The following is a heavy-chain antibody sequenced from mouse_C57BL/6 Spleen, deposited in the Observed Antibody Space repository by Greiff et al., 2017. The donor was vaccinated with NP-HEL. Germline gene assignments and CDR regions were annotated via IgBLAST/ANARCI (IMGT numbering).Heavy chain of an antibody. D-gene: IGHD1-1*01. Sequence: VKLQESGPGLVAPSQSLSITCTVSGFSLTSYAISWVRQPPGKGLEWLGVIWTGGGTNYNSALKSRLSISKDNSKSQVFLKMNSLQTDDTARYYCARNTGNYGTYAMDYWGQGTSVTVSS. CDR3: ARNTGNYGTYAMDY. J-gene: IGHJ4*01. CDR1: GFSLTSYA. V-gene: IGHV2-9-1*01. CDR2: IWTGGGT.